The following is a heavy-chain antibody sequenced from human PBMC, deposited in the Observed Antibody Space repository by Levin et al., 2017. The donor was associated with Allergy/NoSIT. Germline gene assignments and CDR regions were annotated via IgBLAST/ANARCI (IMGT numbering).Heavy chain of an antibody. J-gene: IGHJ5*02. D-gene: IGHD6-13*01. V-gene: IGHV3-74*01. CDR3: ASRPGIAAAGMRGWRDWFDP. CDR1: GFTFSSYW. CDR2: INSDGSST. Sequence: GGSLRLSCAASGFTFSSYWMHWVRQAPGKGLVWVSRINSDGSSTSYADSVKGRFTISRDNAKNTLYLQMNSLRAEDTAVYYCASRPGIAAAGMRGWRDWFDPWGQGTLVTVSS.